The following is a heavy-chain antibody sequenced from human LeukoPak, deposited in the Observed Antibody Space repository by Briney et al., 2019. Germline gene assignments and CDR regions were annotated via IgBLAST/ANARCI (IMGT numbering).Heavy chain of an antibody. D-gene: IGHD6-13*01. V-gene: IGHV1-69*05. Sequence: ASVKVSCKASGGTFSSYAISWVRQAPGQGLEWMGGIIPIFGTANYAQKFQGRVTITTDESTSTAYMELSSLKASDTAMYYCARKGYSSSWQFDYWGQGTLVTVSS. CDR3: ARKGYSSSWQFDY. J-gene: IGHJ4*02. CDR1: GGTFSSYA. CDR2: IIPIFGTA.